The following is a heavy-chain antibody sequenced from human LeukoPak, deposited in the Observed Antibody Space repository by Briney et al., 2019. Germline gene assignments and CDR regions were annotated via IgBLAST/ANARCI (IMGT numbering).Heavy chain of an antibody. Sequence: ASVKVSCKVSGYTLTELSMHWVRQAPGKGLEWMGGFDPEDGETIYAQKFQGRVTMTEDTSTDTAYMELSSLRSEDTAVYYCARGDSNHYDSSGYRQALGVYYFDYWGQGTLVTVSS. D-gene: IGHD3-22*01. CDR3: ARGDSNHYDSSGYRQALGVYYFDY. CDR2: FDPEDGET. V-gene: IGHV1-24*01. CDR1: GYTLTELS. J-gene: IGHJ4*02.